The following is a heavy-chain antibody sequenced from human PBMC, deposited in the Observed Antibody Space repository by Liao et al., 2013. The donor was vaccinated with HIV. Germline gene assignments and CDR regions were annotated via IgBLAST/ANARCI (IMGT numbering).Heavy chain of an antibody. V-gene: IGHV4-30-2*01. J-gene: IGHJ3*02. CDR3: AREDYYDSSGYQGAFDS. D-gene: IGHD3-22*01. Sequence: QLQLQESGSGLVKPSQTLSLTCAVSGGSISSGGYSWSWIRQPPGKGLEWIGYIYHSGSTYYNPSLKSRGTISIDTSKNQFSLKLTSVTAADTAVYYCAREDYYDSSGYQGAFDSWGQGTMVTVSS. CDR1: GGSISSGGYS. CDR2: IYHSGST.